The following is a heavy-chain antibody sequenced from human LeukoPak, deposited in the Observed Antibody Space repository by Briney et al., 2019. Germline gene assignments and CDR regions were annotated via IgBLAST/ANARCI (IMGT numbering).Heavy chain of an antibody. J-gene: IGHJ4*02. CDR3: ARLQTAMYDPYYFDY. CDR1: GYSFTSYW. D-gene: IGHD5-18*01. V-gene: IGHV5-51*01. CDR2: ICPGDSDT. Sequence: GESLKISCKGSGYSFTSYWIGWVRQMPGKGLEWMGIICPGDSDTRYSPSFQGQVTISADKSISTAYLQWSSLKASDTAMYYCARLQTAMYDPYYFDYWGQGTLVTVSS.